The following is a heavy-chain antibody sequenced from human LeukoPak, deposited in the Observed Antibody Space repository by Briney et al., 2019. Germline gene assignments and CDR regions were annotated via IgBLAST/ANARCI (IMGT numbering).Heavy chain of an antibody. J-gene: IGHJ4*02. CDR3: VRGGCASTSCYDG. CDR2: IWYDGSNK. CDR1: GFTFSSFG. Sequence: GGSLRLSCAASGFTFSSFGMHWVRRAPGKGLEWVAVIWYDGSNKYYADSVKGRFTISRDNSKNTVYLQMNSLRAEDTAVYYCVRGGCASTSCYDGWGQGTLVTVSS. D-gene: IGHD2-2*01. V-gene: IGHV3-33*01.